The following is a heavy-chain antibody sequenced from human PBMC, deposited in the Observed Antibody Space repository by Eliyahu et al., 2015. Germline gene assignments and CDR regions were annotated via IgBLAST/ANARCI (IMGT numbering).Heavy chain of an antibody. CDR3: ARSDLYGSGALDY. CDR1: GXTXSSYT. J-gene: IGHJ4*02. V-gene: IGHV3-21*01. CDR2: ITSTSNYI. Sequence: EVQLVESGGGLVKPGGSRXLSCAASGXTXSSYTINWVRQAPGKGLEWVSAITSTSNYIYYADSVKGRFTISRDNAKNSLYLQMNSLRAEDTAVYYCARSDLYGSGALDYWGQGTLVTVSS. D-gene: IGHD3-10*01.